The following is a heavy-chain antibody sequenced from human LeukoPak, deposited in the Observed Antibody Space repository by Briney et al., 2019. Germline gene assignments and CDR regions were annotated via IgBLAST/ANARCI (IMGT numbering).Heavy chain of an antibody. CDR2: IKQDGSEK. CDR3: GIVSAE. CDR1: EFTFSNAW. V-gene: IGHV3-7*01. D-gene: IGHD1-14*01. Sequence: GGSLRLSCAASEFTFSNAWMSWVRQAPGKGLEWVANIKQDGSEKYYVDSVKGRFTISRDNAKNSLYLQMNSLRVEDTAVYYCGIVSAEGGQGTLVTVSS. J-gene: IGHJ4*02.